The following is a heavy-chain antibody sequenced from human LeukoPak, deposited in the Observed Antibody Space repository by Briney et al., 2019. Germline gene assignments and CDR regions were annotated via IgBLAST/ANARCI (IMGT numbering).Heavy chain of an antibody. CDR1: GYTLTSYG. CDR3: ARDLSVGGTPMVRGIRYHGMDV. CDR2: TTAYNGNT. D-gene: IGHD3-10*01. V-gene: IGHV1-18*01. Sequence: ASVTVSCKASGYTLTSYGISWVRQAPGQGLEWMGWTTAYNGNTNKAHKFQGRGTITTDTSTSTAHMEVRSLRSDDTAVDYCARDLSVGGTPMVRGIRYHGMDVWGQGTTVTVSS. J-gene: IGHJ6*02.